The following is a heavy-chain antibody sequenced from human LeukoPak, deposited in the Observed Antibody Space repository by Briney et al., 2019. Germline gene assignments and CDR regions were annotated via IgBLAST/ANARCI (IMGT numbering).Heavy chain of an antibody. CDR1: GFTFSDHY. CDR2: ISTTSSYT. CDR3: ARGHYGLDV. V-gene: IGHV3-11*06. Sequence: GGSLRLSCAVSGFTFSDHYMSWIRQAPGKGLEWVSYISTTSSYTDYADSLRGRFTISRDNAKNSLYLQMNSLRAEDTAVYYCARGHYGLDVWGQGTTVTVSS. J-gene: IGHJ6*02.